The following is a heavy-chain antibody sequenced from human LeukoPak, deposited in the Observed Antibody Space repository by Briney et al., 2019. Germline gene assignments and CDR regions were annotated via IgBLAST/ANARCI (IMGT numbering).Heavy chain of an antibody. J-gene: IGHJ4*02. V-gene: IGHV3-74*01. CDR1: GFTFSMYR. CDR3: ARDYYDSSGYYGAIFFDY. Sequence: GGSLRLSCVASGFTFSMYRTHWVRQAPGKGLKWVSCINSGVTTYADSVKGRFTVSRDNAKNTLYLQMNSLRAEDTAVYYCARDYYDSSGYYGAIFFDYWGQGTLVTVSS. CDR2: INSGVT. D-gene: IGHD3-22*01.